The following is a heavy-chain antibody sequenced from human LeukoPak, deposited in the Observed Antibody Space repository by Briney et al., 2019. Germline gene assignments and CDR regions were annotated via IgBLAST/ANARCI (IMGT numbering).Heavy chain of an antibody. J-gene: IGHJ3*02. CDR3: ARALHDAFDI. CDR1: GFTFGDYY. Sequence: GGSLRLSCAASGFTFGDYYMGWIRQALGKGLEWVSYISSSGSTMLYPDSVKGRFTISRDNAKKSLYLQLNSLRAGDTAVYYCARALHDAFDIWGQGTMVSVSS. V-gene: IGHV3-11*01. CDR2: ISSSGSTM.